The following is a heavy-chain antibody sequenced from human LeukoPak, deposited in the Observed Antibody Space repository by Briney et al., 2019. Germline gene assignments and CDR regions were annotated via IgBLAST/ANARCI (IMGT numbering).Heavy chain of an antibody. D-gene: IGHD2-15*01. CDR2: ISSSSSYI. Sequence: GGSLRLSCAASGFTFSSYSMNWVRQAPGKGLEWVSSISSSSSYIYYADSVRGRFTISRDNSRNTLYLQMNSLRAEDTAIYYCAKNGDRGAYCSGGTCYPYYYYYMDVWGKGTTVTISS. CDR3: AKNGDRGAYCSGGTCYPYYYYYMDV. V-gene: IGHV3-21*04. CDR1: GFTFSSYS. J-gene: IGHJ6*03.